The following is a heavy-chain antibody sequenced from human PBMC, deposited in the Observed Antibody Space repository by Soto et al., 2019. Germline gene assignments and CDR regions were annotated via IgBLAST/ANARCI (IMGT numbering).Heavy chain of an antibody. CDR1: GGSISDGAYY. V-gene: IGHV4-30-4*01. Sequence: QVQLQESGPGLVKPSQTLSLTCTVSGGSISDGAYYWSWIRQPPGKGLEWIGHIYDSGNTYNNPSLKSRLTISEDTSKNHFSLNLNSVTAADTAVYYCASGLSGDKVDQWGQGTLVTVSS. CDR2: IYDSGNT. J-gene: IGHJ4*02. CDR3: ASGLSGDKVDQ. D-gene: IGHD2-21*01.